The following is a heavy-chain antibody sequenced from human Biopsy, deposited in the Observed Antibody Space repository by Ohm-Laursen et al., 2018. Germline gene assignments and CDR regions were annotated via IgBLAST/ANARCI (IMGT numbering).Heavy chain of an antibody. J-gene: IGHJ6*02. V-gene: IGHV4-59*02. D-gene: IGHD4-11*01. CDR2: IYYSVMT. CDR3: ARDSGILNYGNFKYYHYYGMDV. Sequence: GTLSLTCTVSGDSVTKYYWSWIRQPPGKGLEWIGHIYYSVMTNYNPSLQSRVSISVDTSRNQVSLALSSVAAADTAVYYCARDSGILNYGNFKYYHYYGMDVWGQGTKVTVSS. CDR1: GDSVTKYY.